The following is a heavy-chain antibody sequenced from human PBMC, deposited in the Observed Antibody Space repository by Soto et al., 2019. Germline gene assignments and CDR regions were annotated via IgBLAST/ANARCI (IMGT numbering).Heavy chain of an antibody. Sequence: QITLKESGPTLVKPTQTLTLTCIFSGFSLRTYGVGVGWIRQPPGKALEWLALIYWDDDQRYNPSLKTRLTITKDTSKIPVVLIMTDMDPVDTATYYCAHRHVSTHNDVGFAAWGQGTLVTVSS. J-gene: IGHJ5*02. V-gene: IGHV2-5*02. D-gene: IGHD1-1*01. CDR1: GFSLRTYGVG. CDR2: IYWDDDQ. CDR3: AHRHVSTHNDVGFAA.